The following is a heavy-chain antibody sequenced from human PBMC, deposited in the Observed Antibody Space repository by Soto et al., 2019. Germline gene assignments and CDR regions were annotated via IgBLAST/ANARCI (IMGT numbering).Heavy chain of an antibody. V-gene: IGHV4-34*01. CDR3: ARTDIVTTNCYDP. Sequence: TLSLTCAFYGESFIGYYWTWIRQPPGKGLEWIGEINHRGSANYNPSLKSRVTISVDTSNNQFSLKLSSVTAADTSVYYCARTDIVTTNCYDPWGQGTLVTVSS. CDR2: INHRGSA. J-gene: IGHJ5*02. D-gene: IGHD5-12*01. CDR1: GESFIGYY.